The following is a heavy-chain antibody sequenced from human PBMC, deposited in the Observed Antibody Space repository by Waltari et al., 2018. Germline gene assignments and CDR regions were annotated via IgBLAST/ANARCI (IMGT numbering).Heavy chain of an antibody. CDR3: ARDLSRWLQFSAFDI. Sequence: EVQLLESGGGLVTPGGSLRLSCAASGSTFLSSPINWFRKAPGKGLEWVSSITRSTNYIYYADSVKGRFTISRDNAKNSLYLQLNSLRAEDTAVYYCARDLSRWLQFSAFDIWGPGTMVTVSS. V-gene: IGHV3-21*01. J-gene: IGHJ3*02. CDR1: GSTFLSSP. CDR2: ITRSTNYI. D-gene: IGHD5-12*01.